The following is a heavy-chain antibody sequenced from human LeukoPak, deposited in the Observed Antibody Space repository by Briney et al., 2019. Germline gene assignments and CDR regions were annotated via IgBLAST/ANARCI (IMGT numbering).Heavy chain of an antibody. CDR2: IYHSGST. CDR3: ARVSASGTALDTFHI. D-gene: IGHD6-13*01. J-gene: IGHJ3*02. V-gene: IGHV4-38-2*01. CDR1: GYSISSGYY. Sequence: SETLSLTCAVSGYSISSGYYWGWIRQPPGKGLEWIGSIYHSGSTYFNPSLKSRVTISVDTSKNQFSLTLSSVTAADTAAYFCARVSASGTALDTFHIWGQGTMVTVSS.